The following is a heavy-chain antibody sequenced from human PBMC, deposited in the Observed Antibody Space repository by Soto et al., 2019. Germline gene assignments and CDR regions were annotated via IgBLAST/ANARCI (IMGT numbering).Heavy chain of an antibody. J-gene: IGHJ4*02. V-gene: IGHV3-23*01. CDR1: RFTFSNFA. CDR2: TGVTAGST. D-gene: IGHD1-1*01. Sequence: PGGSLRLSCEASRFTFSNFAMSWVRQAPGKGLEWISTTGVTAGSTYYTDSVRGRFTISRDNSKNTLYLEMNSLRAEDTALYYCAKVMYTWNDVAAFDSWGQGTLVTISS. CDR3: AKVMYTWNDVAAFDS.